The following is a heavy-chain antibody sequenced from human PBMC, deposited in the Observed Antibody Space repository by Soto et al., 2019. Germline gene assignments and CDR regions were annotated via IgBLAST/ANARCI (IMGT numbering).Heavy chain of an antibody. CDR2: IYYSGST. V-gene: IGHV4-59*01. CDR1: GGSISSYY. CDR3: ARGRTNFYGDRLGGMDV. J-gene: IGHJ6*02. D-gene: IGHD4-17*01. Sequence: SETLSLTCTVSGGSISSYYWSWIRQPPGKGLEWIGYIYYSGSTNYNPSLKSRVTISVDTSKNQFSLKLSSVTAADTAVYYCARGRTNFYGDRLGGMDVWGQGTTVTVSS.